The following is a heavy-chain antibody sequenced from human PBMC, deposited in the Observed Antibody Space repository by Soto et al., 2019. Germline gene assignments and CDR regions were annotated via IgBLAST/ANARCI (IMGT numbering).Heavy chain of an antibody. D-gene: IGHD3-3*01. Sequence: GGSLRLSCAASGFTFSSYAMHWVRQAPGKGLEWVAAISYDGSNKYYADSVKGRFTISRDNSKNTLYLQMNSLRAEDTAVYYCAKDYSVAVYDFWSGYYLDWDYYGMDVWGQGTTVTVSS. CDR2: ISYDGSNK. CDR3: AKDYSVAVYDFWSGYYLDWDYYGMDV. V-gene: IGHV3-30*04. J-gene: IGHJ6*02. CDR1: GFTFSSYA.